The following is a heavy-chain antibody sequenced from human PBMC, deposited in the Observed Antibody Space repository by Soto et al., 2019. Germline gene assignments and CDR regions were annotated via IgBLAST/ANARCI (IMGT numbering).Heavy chain of an antibody. D-gene: IGHD3-9*01. V-gene: IGHV3-30*18. J-gene: IGHJ4*02. Sequence: LSLSCAASGFTFSNYAMHWVRQAPGKGLEWVAVISKDGSNKYYGDFVKGRFTISRDSSKNTLYLQMNSLRDEDTAVYYCAKETGPQGGFDYWGQGTLVTVSS. CDR3: AKETGPQGGFDY. CDR1: GFTFSNYA. CDR2: ISKDGSNK.